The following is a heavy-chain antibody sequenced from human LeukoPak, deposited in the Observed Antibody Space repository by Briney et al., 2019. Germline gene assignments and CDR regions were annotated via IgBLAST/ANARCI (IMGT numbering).Heavy chain of an antibody. J-gene: IGHJ6*02. CDR3: ARASHQWELRLYGMDV. Sequence: GGSLRLSCAASGFTFSSYAMHWVRQAPGKGLEWVAVISYDGSNKYYADSVKGRFTISRDNSKNTLYLQMNSLRTEDTAVYYCARASHQWELRLYGMDVWGQGTTVTVSS. CDR2: ISYDGSNK. CDR1: GFTFSSYA. V-gene: IGHV3-30-3*01. D-gene: IGHD1-26*01.